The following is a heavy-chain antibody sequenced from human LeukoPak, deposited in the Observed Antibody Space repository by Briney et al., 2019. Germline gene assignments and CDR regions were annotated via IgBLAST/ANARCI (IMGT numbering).Heavy chain of an antibody. J-gene: IGHJ4*02. V-gene: IGHV4-61*02. D-gene: IGHD3-22*01. Sequence: SETLSLTCTVSGGSISSGNYYWSWIRQPAGKGLEWIGRVHTSGSTNHNPSLKSRVTISVDTSKNQFSLKLSSVTAADTAVYYCASSYDSSGYYYSNWGQGTLVTVSS. CDR3: ASSYDSSGYYYSN. CDR1: GGSISSGNYY. CDR2: VHTSGST.